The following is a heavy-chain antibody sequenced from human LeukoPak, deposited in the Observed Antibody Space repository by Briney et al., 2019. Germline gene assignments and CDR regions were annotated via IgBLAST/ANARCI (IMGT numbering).Heavy chain of an antibody. V-gene: IGHV3-7*01. CDR1: GFTFNNYW. J-gene: IGHJ3*02. CDR2: AKHDGSET. Sequence: GGSLRLSCAASGFTFNNYWMSWVRQAPGKGLEWVGHAKHDGSETYYVDSVKGRFTVSRDNAKNSLFLQMNSLRVEDTAIYYCARDLPSSGYWYRDAFDIWGQGQWSPSPQ. CDR3: ARDLPSSGYWYRDAFDI. D-gene: IGHD3-22*01.